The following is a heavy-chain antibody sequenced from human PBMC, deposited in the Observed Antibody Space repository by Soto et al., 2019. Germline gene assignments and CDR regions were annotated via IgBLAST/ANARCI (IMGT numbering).Heavy chain of an antibody. CDR3: ARGTDDYDSSGHLGVGWFDP. CDR1: GVSISSGSNN. V-gene: IGHV4-31*11. CDR2: ICYSDST. D-gene: IGHD3-22*01. J-gene: IGHJ5*02. Sequence: TLTLTCAVSGVSISSGSNNWIWMPQGPGKGLDWTVNICYSDSTYYNPSNKGRATISVDTSKTQFSLKLSSVTGADTAVYYCARGTDDYDSSGHLGVGWFDPWGQGTLVTVSS.